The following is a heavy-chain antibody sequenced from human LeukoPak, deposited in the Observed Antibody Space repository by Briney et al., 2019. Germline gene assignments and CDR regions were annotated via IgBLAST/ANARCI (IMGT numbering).Heavy chain of an antibody. D-gene: IGHD3-3*01. J-gene: IGHJ4*02. CDR1: GFTFSNAW. CDR2: IYHSGST. Sequence: MPGGSLRLSCAASGFTFSNAWMSWVRQAPGKGLEWIGEIYHSGSTNYNPSLKSRVTISVDKSKNQFSLKLSSVTAADTAVYYCARGLTIFGVVIISYFDYWGQGTLVTVSS. V-gene: IGHV4-4*02. CDR3: ARGLTIFGVVIISYFDY.